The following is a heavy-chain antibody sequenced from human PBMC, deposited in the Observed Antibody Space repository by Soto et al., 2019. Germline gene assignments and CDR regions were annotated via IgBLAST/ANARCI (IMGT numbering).Heavy chain of an antibody. CDR1: GGSLSGYY. V-gene: IGHV4-34*01. J-gene: IGHJ4*02. CDR3: ARGQEGVVATH. CDR2: VKDGGHT. Sequence: QVQLQQWGAGLLKPSETLSRNCAVTGGSLSGYYWSWIRQPPGKGLEWIGEVKDGGHTNYSPSLRGRVTRSSDTSNNQFSLRLNSVTAADTGVYYCARGQEGVVATHWDQGSLVTVSS. D-gene: IGHD5-12*01.